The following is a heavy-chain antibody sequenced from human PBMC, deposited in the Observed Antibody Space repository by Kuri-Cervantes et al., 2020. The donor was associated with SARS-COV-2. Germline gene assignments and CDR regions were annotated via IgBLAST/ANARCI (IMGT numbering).Heavy chain of an antibody. CDR1: GYTFTSYD. V-gene: IGHV1-2*02. CDR2: MNPNSGGT. J-gene: IGHJ4*02. D-gene: IGHD3-10*01. Sequence: ASVKVSCKASGYTFTSYDINWVRQATGQGLEWMGWMNPNSGGTNYAQKFQGRVTMTRDTSISTAYMELSRLRSDDTAVYYCARITMVQGVIAYFDYWGQGTLVTVSS. CDR3: ARITMVQGVIAYFDY.